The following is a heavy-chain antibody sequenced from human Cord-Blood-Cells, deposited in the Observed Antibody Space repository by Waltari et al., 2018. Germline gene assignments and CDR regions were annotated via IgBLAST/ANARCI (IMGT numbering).Heavy chain of an antibody. V-gene: IGHV4-4*07. CDR1: GGSISSYY. CDR2: IYTSGST. Sequence: QVQLQESGPGLVKPSETLSLTCTVSGGSISSYYWSWIRQPAGKGLEWIGRIYTSGSTNYNPSLKSRVTMSGDTSKNQFSPKLSSVTAADTAVYYCARVGSIAAAGDAFDIWGQGTMVTVSS. CDR3: ARVGSIAAAGDAFDI. D-gene: IGHD6-13*01. J-gene: IGHJ3*02.